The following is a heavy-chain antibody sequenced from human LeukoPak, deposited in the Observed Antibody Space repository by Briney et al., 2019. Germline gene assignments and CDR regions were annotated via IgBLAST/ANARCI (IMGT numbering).Heavy chain of an antibody. D-gene: IGHD2-8*01. CDR1: GVSFSGYY. CDR2: INHSGST. Sequence: SETLSLTCAVYGVSFSGYYWSWIRQPPGKGLEWIGEINHSGSTNYNPSLKSRVTISVDTSKNQFSLKLSSVTAADTAVYYCARVERIPYCTDGVCYKGTYYYYGMDVWGQGTTVTVSS. CDR3: ARVERIPYCTDGVCYKGTYYYYGMDV. J-gene: IGHJ6*02. V-gene: IGHV4-34*01.